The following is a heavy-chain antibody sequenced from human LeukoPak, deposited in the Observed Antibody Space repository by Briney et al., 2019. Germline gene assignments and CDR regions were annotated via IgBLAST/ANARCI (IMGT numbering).Heavy chain of an antibody. Sequence: GGSLRLSCAASGFTFSSYAMSWVRQAPGKGLEWVSYISSSRNIIYYADSVKGRFTISRDNARNSLYLQMNNLRDEDTAVYYCARDARDVASNWFDPWGQGTLVTVSS. J-gene: IGHJ5*02. D-gene: IGHD3-10*01. CDR1: GFTFSSYA. V-gene: IGHV3-48*02. CDR2: ISSSRNII. CDR3: ARDARDVASNWFDP.